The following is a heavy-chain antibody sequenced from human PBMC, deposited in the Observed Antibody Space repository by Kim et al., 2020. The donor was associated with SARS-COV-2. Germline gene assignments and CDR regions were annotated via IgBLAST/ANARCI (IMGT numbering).Heavy chain of an antibody. J-gene: IGHJ6*02. CDR1: GGSISSYY. CDR2: IYYSGST. D-gene: IGHD3-10*01. CDR3: ARAEYGSGTDYYYYGMDV. Sequence: SETLSLTCTVSGGSISSYYWSWIRQPPGKGLEWIGYIYYSGSTNYNPSLKSRVTISVDTSKNQFSLKLSSVTAADTAVYYCARAEYGSGTDYYYYGMDVWGQGTTVTVSS. V-gene: IGHV4-59*01.